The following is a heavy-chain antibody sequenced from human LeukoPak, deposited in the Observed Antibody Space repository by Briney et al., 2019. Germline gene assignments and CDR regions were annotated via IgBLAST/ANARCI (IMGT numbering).Heavy chain of an antibody. CDR2: TYYRSKWYN. CDR3: ARDVGRSGWFTFDD. D-gene: IGHD6-19*01. J-gene: IGHJ4*02. CDR1: GDSVSSNNAA. Sequence: SQTLSVTCAISGDSVSSNNAAWNWIRQSPSRGLEWLGRTYYRSKWYNDYYVYMKGRITINPDTSKNQFSLQLNSVTAEDTAVYYCARDVGRSGWFTFDDWGQGTLVTVSS. V-gene: IGHV6-1*01.